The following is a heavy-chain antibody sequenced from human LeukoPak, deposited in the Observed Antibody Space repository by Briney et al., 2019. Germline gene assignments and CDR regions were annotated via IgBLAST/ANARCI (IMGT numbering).Heavy chain of an antibody. CDR3: AKAFRSTSCYDCKYYYGMDV. V-gene: IGHV3-9*01. Sequence: PGRSLRLSCAASGFTFDDYAMHWVRQAPGKGLEWVSGISWNSGSIGYADSVKGRFTISRDNAKNSLYLQMNSLRAEDTALYYCAKAFRSTSCYDCKYYYGMDVWGQGTTVTVSS. J-gene: IGHJ6*02. CDR1: GFTFDDYA. D-gene: IGHD2-2*01. CDR2: ISWNSGSI.